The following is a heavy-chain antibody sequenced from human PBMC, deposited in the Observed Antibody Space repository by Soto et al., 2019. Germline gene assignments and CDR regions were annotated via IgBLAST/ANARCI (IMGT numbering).Heavy chain of an antibody. Sequence: EVQLLESGGDSGQPGGSLRLSCAASAFTFSSYAMSWFRQAPGKGLEWVSTIVGSGGGTYYADSVKGRFTISRDNSKNTLYLQMNSLRAEDTAVYYCAKAVSSAWPYNWFDPWGQGTLVTVSS. CDR1: AFTFSSYA. D-gene: IGHD6-19*01. CDR3: AKAVSSAWPYNWFDP. J-gene: IGHJ5*02. V-gene: IGHV3-23*01. CDR2: IVGSGGGT.